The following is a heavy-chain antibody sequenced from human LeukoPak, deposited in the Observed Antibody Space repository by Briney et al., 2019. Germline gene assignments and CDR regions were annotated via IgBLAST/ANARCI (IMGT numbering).Heavy chain of an antibody. CDR3: ARTPYGSGSYYIHDAFDI. Sequence: GGSLRLSCAASEFSVGSNYMTWVRQAPGKGLEWVSLIYSGGSTYYADSVKGRFTISRDNSKNTLYLQMNSLRAEDTAVYYCARTPYGSGSYYIHDAFDIWGQGTMVTVSS. D-gene: IGHD3-10*01. J-gene: IGHJ3*02. V-gene: IGHV3-66*01. CDR1: EFSVGSNY. CDR2: IYSGGST.